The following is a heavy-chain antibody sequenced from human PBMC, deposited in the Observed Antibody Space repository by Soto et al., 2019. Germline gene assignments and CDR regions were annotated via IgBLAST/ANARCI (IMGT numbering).Heavy chain of an antibody. CDR2: INPYSGGA. CDR3: ARVIRGAYYNSPLDT. D-gene: IGHD3-3*01. Sequence: GVSVKVSSKASGYTFIGYLVHWVRQAPGQGLEWMGWINPYSGGADYAQSFQGRVTMTRDTSISTVYMELSRLRFDDTAVYYCARVIRGAYYNSPLDTWGQGTVVTVSS. J-gene: IGHJ5*02. V-gene: IGHV1-2*02. CDR1: GYTFIGYL.